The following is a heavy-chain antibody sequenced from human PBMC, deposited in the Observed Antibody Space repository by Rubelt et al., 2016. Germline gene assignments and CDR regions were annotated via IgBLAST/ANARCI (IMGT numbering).Heavy chain of an antibody. J-gene: IGHJ4*02. CDR1: GYTFTSYA. V-gene: IGHV7-4-1*01. CDR2: INTNTGNS. D-gene: IGHD6-13*01. CDR3: ARDPSSWQGWLL. Sequence: QVQLVQSGAEVKKPGSSVKVSCKASGYTFTSYAMNWVRQAPGQGLERMGWINTNTGNSTYAQGFTGRFVVSLDTSVSTAYVQIGCLRAEDTAVYYCARDPSSWQGWLLWGQGTLVTVSS.